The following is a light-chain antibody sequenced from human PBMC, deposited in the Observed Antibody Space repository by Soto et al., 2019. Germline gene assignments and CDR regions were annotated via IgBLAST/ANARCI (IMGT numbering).Light chain of an antibody. CDR1: SSDIGAPNS. CDR2: EVT. J-gene: IGLJ2*01. V-gene: IGLV2-8*01. Sequence: QSALTQPPSASGSPGQSVTISCAGSSSDIGAPNSVSWYQQHPGKAPKLLISEVTKRPSGVPDRFSGSKSGNTASLTVSGLQADDEADYYCGSKAGSNKHVVFGGGTQLTVL. CDR3: GSKAGSNKHVV.